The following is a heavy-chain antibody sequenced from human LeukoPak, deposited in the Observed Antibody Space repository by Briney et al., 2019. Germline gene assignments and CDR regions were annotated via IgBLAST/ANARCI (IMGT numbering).Heavy chain of an antibody. J-gene: IGHJ3*02. CDR2: ISYDGSNK. CDR3: ARAGDGYTADAFDI. CDR1: GFTFSSYA. V-gene: IGHV3-30-3*01. Sequence: GGSLRLSCAASGFTFSSYAMHWVRQAPGKGLEWVAVISYDGSNKYYAGSVKGRFTISRDNSKNTLYLQMNSLRAEDTAVYYCARAGDGYTADAFDIWGQGTMVTVSS. D-gene: IGHD5-24*01.